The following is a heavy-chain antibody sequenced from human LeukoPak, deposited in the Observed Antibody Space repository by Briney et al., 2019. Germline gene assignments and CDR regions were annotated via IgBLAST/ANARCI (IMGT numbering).Heavy chain of an antibody. CDR1: GFIFRRYA. CDR2: ISGSGGAT. D-gene: IGHD6-19*01. J-gene: IGHJ4*02. V-gene: IGHV3-23*01. Sequence: GGSLRFSFAAPGFIFRRYAMNWVRQAPEKGLKWVSAISGSGGATDYADSVKGRFTISRDNSNNTVFLEMNSLRAEDTAVYYCAKDGRAVAGTGLDYWGLGTLVTVSS. CDR3: AKDGRAVAGTGLDY.